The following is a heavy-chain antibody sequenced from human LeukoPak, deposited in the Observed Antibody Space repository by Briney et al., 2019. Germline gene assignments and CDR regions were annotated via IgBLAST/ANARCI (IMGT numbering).Heavy chain of an antibody. CDR1: GFPFSYYA. CDR2: IYSGGST. J-gene: IGHJ6*04. Sequence: GGSLRLSCAASGFPFSYYAMSWVRQAPGKGLEWVSVIYSGGSTYYADSVKGRFTISRDNSKNTLYLQMNSLRAEDTAVYYCARDIGRSGWFSMDVWGKGTTVTISS. D-gene: IGHD6-19*01. V-gene: IGHV3-66*01. CDR3: ARDIGRSGWFSMDV.